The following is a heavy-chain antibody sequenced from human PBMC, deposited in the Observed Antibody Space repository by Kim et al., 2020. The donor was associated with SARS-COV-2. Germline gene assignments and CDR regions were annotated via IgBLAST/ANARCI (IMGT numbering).Heavy chain of an antibody. CDR1: GFTFSSYS. D-gene: IGHD5-12*01. V-gene: IGHV3-21*01. Sequence: GGSLRLSCAASGFTFSSYSMNWVRQAPGKGLEWVSSITSSSSTYIYYADSVKGRFTISRDNAKNSLYLQMNSLRAEDTAVYYCPRDFGDRQIGGYSGYTADYYMDVWGKGTTVTVSS. CDR2: ITSSSSTYI. J-gene: IGHJ6*03. CDR3: PRDFGDRQIGGYSGYTADYYMDV.